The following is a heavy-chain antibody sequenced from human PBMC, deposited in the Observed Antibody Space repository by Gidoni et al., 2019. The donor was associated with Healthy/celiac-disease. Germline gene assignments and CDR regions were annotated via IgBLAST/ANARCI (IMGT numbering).Heavy chain of an antibody. CDR1: GFTFSSYA. V-gene: IGHV3-23*04. Sequence: EVQLVESGGGLVQPGGSLRLSCAASGFTFSSYAMSWVRQAPGKGLGWVSAISGSGGSTYYADSVKGRFTISRDNSKNTLYLQMNSLRAEDTAVYYCAKTGGSGYPGYYYGMDVWGQGTTVTVSS. CDR2: ISGSGGST. D-gene: IGHD3-3*01. J-gene: IGHJ6*02. CDR3: AKTGGSGYPGYYYGMDV.